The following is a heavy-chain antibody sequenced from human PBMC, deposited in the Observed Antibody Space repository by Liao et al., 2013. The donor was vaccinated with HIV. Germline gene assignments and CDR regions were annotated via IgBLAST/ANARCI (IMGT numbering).Heavy chain of an antibody. CDR3: ARDHRSYYYGSGSYYTGSAFDY. CDR1: GGSISSYY. V-gene: IGHV4-4*07. J-gene: IGHJ4*02. CDR2: IYTSGST. Sequence: QVQLQESGPGLVKPLETLSLTCTVSGGSISSYYWSWIRQPAGKGLEWIGRIYTSGSTNYNPSLKSRVTISVDTSKNQFSLKLSSVTAADTAVYYCARDHRSYYYGSGSYYTGSAFDYWAREPWSPSPQ. D-gene: IGHD3-10*01.